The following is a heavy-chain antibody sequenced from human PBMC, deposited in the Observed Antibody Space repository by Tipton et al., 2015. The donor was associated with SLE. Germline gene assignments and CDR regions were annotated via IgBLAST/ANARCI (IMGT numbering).Heavy chain of an antibody. Sequence: TLSLTCTVSGGSISRGDYHWGWIRQPAGKGLEWIGRIHTTGSTNYSPSLKSRVTISVDTPKNQLSLKLSSVTAADTAIYYCTIGQGWLPDYWGQGTLVTVSS. CDR1: GGSISRGDYH. CDR3: TIGQGWLPDY. CDR2: IHTTGST. D-gene: IGHD5-24*01. V-gene: IGHV4-61*02. J-gene: IGHJ4*02.